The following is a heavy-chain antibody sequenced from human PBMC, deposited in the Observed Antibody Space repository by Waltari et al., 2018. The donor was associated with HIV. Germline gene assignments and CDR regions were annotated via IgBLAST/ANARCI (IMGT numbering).Heavy chain of an antibody. CDR1: GFTFSSYW. Sequence: EVQLVESGGGLVQPGGSLRLSCAASGFTFSSYWMSWVRQAPGKGLEWVANIKQEASEKDYVDSVNGRFTISRDNAENSLYLQMNSLRAEDTAVYYCARGGFYGSGSKVNWGQGTLVTVSS. CDR2: IKQEASEK. V-gene: IGHV3-7*04. J-gene: IGHJ4*02. D-gene: IGHD3-10*01. CDR3: ARGGFYGSGSKVN.